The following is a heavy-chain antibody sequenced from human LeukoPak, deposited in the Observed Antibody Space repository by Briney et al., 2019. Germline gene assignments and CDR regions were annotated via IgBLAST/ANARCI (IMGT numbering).Heavy chain of an antibody. D-gene: IGHD5-12*01. V-gene: IGHV3-74*01. CDR3: ARGAESGYTIFDY. CDR2: INSDGSST. J-gene: IGHJ4*02. CDR1: GFTFSSYW. Sequence: GGSLRLSCAASGFTFSSYWMHWVRQAPGKGLVWVSRINSDGSSTSYADPVKGRFTISRDNAKNTLYLQMNSLRAEDTAVYYCARGAESGYTIFDYWGQGTRVTVSS.